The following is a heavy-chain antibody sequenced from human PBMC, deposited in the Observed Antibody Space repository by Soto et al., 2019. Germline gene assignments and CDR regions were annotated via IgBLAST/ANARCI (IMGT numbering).Heavy chain of an antibody. CDR3: AKRSSSSTFDY. CDR2: ISGSDDST. V-gene: IGHV3-23*01. J-gene: IGHJ4*02. D-gene: IGHD6-6*01. CDR1: GFTFSSYA. Sequence: EVQLLESGGGLVQPGESLRLSCAASGFTFSSYAMSWVRQAPGKGLEWVSVISGSDDSTYYADSVKGRFTISRDNSQNTLYLQMDSLRAEDTAGYYCAKRSSSSTFDYWGQGTLVTVSS.